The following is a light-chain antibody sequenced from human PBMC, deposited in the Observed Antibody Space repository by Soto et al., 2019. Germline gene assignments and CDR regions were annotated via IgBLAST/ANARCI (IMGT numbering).Light chain of an antibody. CDR2: GAS. CDR1: QSINGN. J-gene: IGKJ4*01. CDR3: QQYSDWPFN. V-gene: IGKV3-15*01. Sequence: EIVMTQSPATLSVSPGERATLSCRASQSINGNLAWYQQKPGQAPRLLIYGASTTAPGLPGRFSGSGSVTEYTLTISSLQSEDFAVYYCQQYSDWPFNFGGETRVEL.